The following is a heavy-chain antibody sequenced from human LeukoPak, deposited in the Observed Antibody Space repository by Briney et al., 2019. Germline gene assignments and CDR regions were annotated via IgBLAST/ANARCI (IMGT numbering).Heavy chain of an antibody. V-gene: IGHV3-48*03. CDR3: ARVYAVTAS. CDR1: GFTSSSYE. D-gene: IGHD2/OR15-2a*01. J-gene: IGHJ1*01. Sequence: PGGSLRLSCAASGFTSSSYEMNWDRQAPGKGLEWVSYISSSGTTIYYADSVKGRFTVSRDNAKNSLYLQMSSLRAEDTAVYSCARVYAVTASWGQGTLVTVSS. CDR2: ISSSGTTI.